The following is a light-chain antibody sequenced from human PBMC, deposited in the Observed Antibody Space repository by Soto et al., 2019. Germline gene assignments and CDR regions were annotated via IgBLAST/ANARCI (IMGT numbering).Light chain of an antibody. V-gene: IGLV2-8*01. CDR2: EVS. Sequence: QSALTQPPSASGSPGQSVTISCTGTSSDVGGYKYVSWYQQHPGKAPKLIIYEVSNRPSGVPDRFSGSKSGNTASLTVSGLQTEDEADCYCSSYAGSNNFVVFGGGTKLTVL. J-gene: IGLJ2*01. CDR1: SSDVGGYKY. CDR3: SSYAGSNNFVV.